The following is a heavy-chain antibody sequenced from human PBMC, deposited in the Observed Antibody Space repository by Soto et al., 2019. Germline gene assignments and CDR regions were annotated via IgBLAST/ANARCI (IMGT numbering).Heavy chain of an antibody. CDR2: IYPGDSDT. Sequence: GESLKISCKGSGYSFTNYWIGWVRQMPGKGLEWMGIIYPGDSDTRHSPSFQGQVTISADKPISTAYLQWSSLKASDTAMYYCARAYYYDGGPGAPFDYWGQGTLVTVSS. J-gene: IGHJ4*02. CDR1: GYSFTNYW. V-gene: IGHV5-51*04. CDR3: ARAYYYDGGPGAPFDY. D-gene: IGHD3-22*01.